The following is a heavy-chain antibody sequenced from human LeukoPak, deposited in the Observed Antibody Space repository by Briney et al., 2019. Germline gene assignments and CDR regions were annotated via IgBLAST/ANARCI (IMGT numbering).Heavy chain of an antibody. Sequence: ASVKVSCKASGYTFTSYDINWVRQATGQGLEWMGRMNPNSGNTGYAQKFQGRVTMTRNTSISTAYMELSSLRSEDTAVYYCARGYPPVLLWFGELSGTDAFDIWGQGTMVTVSS. CDR2: MNPNSGNT. D-gene: IGHD3-10*01. V-gene: IGHV1-8*01. CDR3: ARGYPPVLLWFGELSGTDAFDI. CDR1: GYTFTSYD. J-gene: IGHJ3*02.